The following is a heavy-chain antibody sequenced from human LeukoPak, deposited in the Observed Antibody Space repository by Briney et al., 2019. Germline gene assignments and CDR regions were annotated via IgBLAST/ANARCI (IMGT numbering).Heavy chain of an antibody. Sequence: GGSLRLSCAASGFTFSSYRMNWVRQAPGKGLEWVSYISSSSSTIYYADSVKGRFTISRDNSKNTLYLQMNSLRAEDTAVYYCARDLGGSGWIFDYWGQGTLVTVSS. CDR3: ARDLGGSGWIFDY. CDR1: GFTFSSYR. D-gene: IGHD6-19*01. J-gene: IGHJ4*02. V-gene: IGHV3-48*01. CDR2: ISSSSSTI.